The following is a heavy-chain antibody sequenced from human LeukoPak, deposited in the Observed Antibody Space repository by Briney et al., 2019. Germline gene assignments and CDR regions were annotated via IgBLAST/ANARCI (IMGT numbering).Heavy chain of an antibody. CDR1: GYTFTGYY. Sequence: ASVMVSCKASGYTFTGYYMHWVRQAPGQGLEWMGRINPNSGGTNYAQKFQGRVTMTRDTSISTAYMELSRLRSDDTAVYYCARDPDIAVAISTEFDYWGQGTLVTVSS. CDR2: INPNSGGT. D-gene: IGHD6-19*01. CDR3: ARDPDIAVAISTEFDY. J-gene: IGHJ4*02. V-gene: IGHV1-2*06.